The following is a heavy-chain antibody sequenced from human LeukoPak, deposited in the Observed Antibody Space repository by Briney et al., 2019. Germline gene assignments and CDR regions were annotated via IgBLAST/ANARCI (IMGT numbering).Heavy chain of an antibody. CDR1: GFTFSSYS. CDR2: ISSSSSYI. D-gene: IGHD3-9*01. CDR3: ARQGLRYFDWLSIMGIDY. Sequence: GGSLRLSCAASGFTFSSYSMNWVRQAPGKGLEWVSSISSSSSYIYYADSVKGRFTISRDNAKNSLYLQMNSLRAEDTAVYYCARQGLRYFDWLSIMGIDYWGQGTLVTVSS. J-gene: IGHJ4*02. V-gene: IGHV3-21*01.